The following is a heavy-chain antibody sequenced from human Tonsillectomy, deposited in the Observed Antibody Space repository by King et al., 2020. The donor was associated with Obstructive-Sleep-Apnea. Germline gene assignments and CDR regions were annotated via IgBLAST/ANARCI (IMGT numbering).Heavy chain of an antibody. J-gene: IGHJ2*01. Sequence: VQLVESGGGLVQPGGSLRLSCAASGLTFSNFWMSWVRQAPGKGLEWVANIKQNGSEKYYVDSVKGRFTISRDNAKNSLYLQMNRLRAEDTAVYYCASVLRYFDWLGTGYYFDLWGRGTLVTVSS. D-gene: IGHD3-9*01. CDR2: IKQNGSEK. CDR1: GLTFSNFW. V-gene: IGHV3-7*01. CDR3: ASVLRYFDWLGTGYYFDL.